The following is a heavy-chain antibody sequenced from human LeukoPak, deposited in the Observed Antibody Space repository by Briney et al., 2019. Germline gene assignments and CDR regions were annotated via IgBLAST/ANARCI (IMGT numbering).Heavy chain of an antibody. CDR3: AKDREVSAACVYDY. CDR2: ITGSGGTT. CDR1: GFTISNYV. J-gene: IGHJ4*02. Sequence: GGSLRLSCAASGFTISNYVLIWVRQAPGRGLEWVSAITGSGGTTSYADSVKGRFTISRDNSRNTLYLQMSSLRAEDAAVYYCAKDREVSAACVYDYWGQGTLVTVSS. V-gene: IGHV3-23*01. D-gene: IGHD2-2*01.